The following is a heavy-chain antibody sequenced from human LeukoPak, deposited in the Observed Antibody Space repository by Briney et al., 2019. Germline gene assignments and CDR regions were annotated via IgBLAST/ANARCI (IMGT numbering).Heavy chain of an antibody. CDR2: IYTSGST. D-gene: IGHD3-10*01. CDR3: AGAKLYYYGSGSYYHGYNWFDP. J-gene: IGHJ5*02. CDR1: GGSISSYY. V-gene: IGHV4-4*07. Sequence: SETLSLTCTVSGGSISSYYWSWIRQPAGKGLEWIGRIYTSGSTNYNPSLQSRVTMSVDTSKNQFSLKLSSVTAADTAVYYCAGAKLYYYGSGSYYHGYNWFDPWGQGTLVTVSS.